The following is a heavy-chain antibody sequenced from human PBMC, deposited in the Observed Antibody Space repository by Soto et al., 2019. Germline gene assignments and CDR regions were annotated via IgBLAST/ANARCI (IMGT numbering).Heavy chain of an antibody. CDR3: AREYLYSSGPAVDY. CDR1: GFTFGSYS. D-gene: IGHD6-19*01. CDR2: ISSSSSTI. J-gene: IGHJ4*02. Sequence: GGSLRLSCAASGFTFGSYSMNWVRQAPGKGLEGVSYISSSSSTIYYADSVKGRFTISRDNAKNSLYLQMNSLRDEDTAVYHRAREYLYSSGPAVDYWGQGTLVTVSS. V-gene: IGHV3-48*02.